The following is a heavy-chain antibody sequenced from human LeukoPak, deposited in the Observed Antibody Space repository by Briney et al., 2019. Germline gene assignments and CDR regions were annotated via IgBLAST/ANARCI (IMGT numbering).Heavy chain of an antibody. V-gene: IGHV4-39*01. Sequence: SXXXSLTCTVSGDSISGSRYDWDRIRQAQGKGVEWIESVYYTGSTYDMSSNKSRFTICEDRAKNIFSLKENSMTAADTAVYYCARHGPPMQRQFYDSWGQGTLVTVSS. J-gene: IGHJ4*02. CDR2: VYYTGST. D-gene: IGHD5-24*01. CDR3: ARHGPPMQRQFYDS. CDR1: GDSISGSRYD.